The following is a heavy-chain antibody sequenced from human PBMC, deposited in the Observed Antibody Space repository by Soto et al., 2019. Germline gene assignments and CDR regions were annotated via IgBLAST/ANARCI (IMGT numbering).Heavy chain of an antibody. V-gene: IGHV3-23*01. D-gene: IGHD1-1*01. J-gene: IGHJ6*03. CDR1: GFTFSSYA. CDR2: ISGSGGST. CDR3: AGPHNWNDGGIYYYYMDV. Sequence: GGSLRLSCAASGFTFSSYAMSWVRQAPGKGLEWVSAISGSGGSTYYADSVKGRFTISRDNSKNTLYLQMNSLRAEDTAVYYCAGPHNWNDGGIYYYYMDVWGKGTTVTVSS.